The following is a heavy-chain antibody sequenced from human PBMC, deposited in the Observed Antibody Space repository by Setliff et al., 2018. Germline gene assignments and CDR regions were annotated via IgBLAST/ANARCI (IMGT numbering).Heavy chain of an antibody. CDR2: IYHSGNT. CDR1: GGSFSTYY. J-gene: IGHJ4*02. D-gene: IGHD1-1*01. Sequence: PSETLSLTCAVYGGSFSTYYWIWISQPPGKGQELIGTIYHSGNTYYNPSLHSRLTISVDTSKNQFSLRLTSVTAADTAIYYCARVRNTQNGFFDYWSQGTLVTVSS. CDR3: ARVRNTQNGFFDY. V-gene: IGHV4-34*01.